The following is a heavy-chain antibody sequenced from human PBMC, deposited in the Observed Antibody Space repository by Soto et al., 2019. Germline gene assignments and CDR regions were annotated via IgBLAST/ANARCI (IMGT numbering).Heavy chain of an antibody. D-gene: IGHD4-4*01. CDR2: ISYDGSNN. J-gene: IGHJ2*01. CDR3: ARPLWRNDYNWGYFDL. V-gene: IGHV3-30*14. CDR1: GFTFISYA. Sequence: QVHLVESGGGVVQPGRSLRLSCAASGFTFISYAMHWVRQAPGQGLEWVAGISYDGSNNYYADSVKGRFTIARDNSKNTLDLQMNSLRAEDTAVYYCARPLWRNDYNWGYFDLWGRGTLVTVSS.